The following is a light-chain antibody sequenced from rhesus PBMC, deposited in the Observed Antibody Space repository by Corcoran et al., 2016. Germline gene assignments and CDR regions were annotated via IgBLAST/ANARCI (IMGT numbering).Light chain of an antibody. CDR1: QTISCY. J-gene: IGKJ3*01. CDR2: AAS. Sequence: DIQMTQSPSSLSASVGDRVTITCRASQTISCYLAWHHQKPGEVPKLLDYAASTLESGVPSRFSGSGSGTDITLTISSLRPESFAAYYCQQHNNHPFTFGPGAKLDV. CDR3: QQHNNHPFT. V-gene: IGKV1-44*02.